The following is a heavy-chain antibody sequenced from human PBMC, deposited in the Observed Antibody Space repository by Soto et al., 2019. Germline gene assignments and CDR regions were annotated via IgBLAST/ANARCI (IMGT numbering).Heavy chain of an antibody. J-gene: IGHJ6*02. V-gene: IGHV1-58*01. D-gene: IGHD2-2*01. CDR3: AAGRTGGSYYGMDV. CDR1: GFTFTDSA. CDR2: IVVGSGNT. Sequence: QMQLVQSGPEVKKPGTSVQVSCKVSGFTFTDSAVQWVRQARGQGLEWIGWIVVGSGNTNYAQKLQERVTXXRXMXISTAYMELSSLRSEDTAVYYCAAGRTGGSYYGMDVWGQGTTVTVSS.